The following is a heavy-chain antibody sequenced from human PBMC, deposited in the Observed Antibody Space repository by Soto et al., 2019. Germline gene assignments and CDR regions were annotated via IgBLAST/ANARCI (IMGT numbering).Heavy chain of an antibody. V-gene: IGHV6-1*01. Sequence: SQTLSLTCAISGDSVSSNSAAWNWVRQAPSRGLEWPGRTYYRSKWKTDYAVSVRGRITISPDTSKNQFSLQLNSVTPGDTAVYYCARGDVIDIWGRGTMVTVSS. CDR3: ARGDVIDI. CDR1: GDSVSSNSAA. D-gene: IGHD3-16*01. J-gene: IGHJ3*02. CDR2: TYYRSKWKT.